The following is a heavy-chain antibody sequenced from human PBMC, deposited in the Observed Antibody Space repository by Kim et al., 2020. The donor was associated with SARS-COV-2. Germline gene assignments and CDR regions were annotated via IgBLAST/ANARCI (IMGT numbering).Heavy chain of an antibody. CDR2: MNPNSGNT. CDR1: GYTFTSYD. J-gene: IGHJ4*01. Sequence: ASVKVSCKASGYTFTSYDINWVRQATGQGLEWMGWMNPNSGNTSYAQKFQGRVTMTRNTSISTAYMELSSLRSEDTAVYYCASSPVGATSDYWGQGILFTVSS. CDR3: ASSPVGATSDY. D-gene: IGHD1-26*01. V-gene: IGHV1-8*01.